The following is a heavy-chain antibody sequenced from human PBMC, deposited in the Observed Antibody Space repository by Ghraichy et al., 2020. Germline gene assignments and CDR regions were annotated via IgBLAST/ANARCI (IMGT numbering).Heavy chain of an antibody. CDR2: VYSSGST. CDR3: AATNPREGWFDP. Sequence: SQTLSLTCTVSGVSITSGSYYWSWIRQPAGKGLEWIGRVYSSGSTSYNPSFKSRVIMSVDTSKNQFSLKLTSVTAADPAVFYFAATNPREGWFDPWGQGTLVTVSS. V-gene: IGHV4-61*02. J-gene: IGHJ5*02. CDR1: GVSITSGSYY.